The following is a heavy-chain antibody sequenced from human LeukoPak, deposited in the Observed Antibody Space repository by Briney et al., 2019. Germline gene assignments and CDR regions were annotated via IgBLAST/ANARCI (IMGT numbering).Heavy chain of an antibody. Sequence: SETLSLTCTVSGGSISSSSYYWGWIRQPPGKGLEWIGSIYYSGSTYYNPSLKSRVTISVDTSKNQFSLKLSSVTAADTAVYYCARMWIQRWTVDYCGQGTLWTVSS. D-gene: IGHD5-18*01. CDR1: GGSISSSSYY. V-gene: IGHV4-39*01. CDR3: ARMWIQRWTVDY. CDR2: IYYSGST. J-gene: IGHJ4*02.